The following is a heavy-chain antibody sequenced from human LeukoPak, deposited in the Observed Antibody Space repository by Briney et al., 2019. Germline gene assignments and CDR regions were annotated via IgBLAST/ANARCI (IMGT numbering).Heavy chain of an antibody. CDR1: GFTFDDYA. CDR2: ISWNSGII. D-gene: IGHD6-13*01. J-gene: IGHJ4*02. Sequence: GRSLRLSCTASGFTFDDYAMHWFPQAPGKGLDWFSGISWNSGIIGYADSVKGRFTISRDNAKTSLYLQMNSLRPQDTAFYYCAKVGCSSSGYFDSWGKGTLV. CDR3: AKVGCSSSGYFDS. V-gene: IGHV3-9*01.